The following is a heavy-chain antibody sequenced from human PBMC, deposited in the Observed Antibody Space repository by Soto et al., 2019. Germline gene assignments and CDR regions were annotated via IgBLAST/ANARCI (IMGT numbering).Heavy chain of an antibody. D-gene: IGHD3-3*01. CDR2: INHTGGT. CDR3: ATRITVFGLLIPPFDP. Sequence: SETLSLTCALYVRSVNGYSWNWIRPPPGKGLEWIGEINHTGGTHYNPSLKSRVTISVDASKNQFSLRFSSVTAAERAIYYCATRITVFGLLIPPFDPWGQGTQVTVSS. V-gene: IGHV4-34*01. CDR1: VRSVNGYS. J-gene: IGHJ5*02.